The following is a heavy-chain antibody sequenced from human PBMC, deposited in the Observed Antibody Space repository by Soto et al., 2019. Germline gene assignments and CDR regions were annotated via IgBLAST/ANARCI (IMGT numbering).Heavy chain of an antibody. CDR2: IFHGVNT. V-gene: IGHV4-38-2*01. D-gene: IGHD4-17*01. CDR1: GFFISSGNY. CDR3: ARARSYDAFNV. Sequence: SETLSLTCAVSGFFISSGNYWGWIRKPPGKGLEWIGSIFHGVNTYYNPSLKSPVTISVDLSKNKFSLKLNSVTAAETAVYYCARARSYDAFNVWGQGTVDTVS. J-gene: IGHJ3*01.